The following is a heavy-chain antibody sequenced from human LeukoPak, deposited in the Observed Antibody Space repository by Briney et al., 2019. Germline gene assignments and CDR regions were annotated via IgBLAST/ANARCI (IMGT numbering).Heavy chain of an antibody. V-gene: IGHV1-69*05. D-gene: IGHD4-23*01. Sequence: SVNVSSKASGSTFSSYAISWVRQAPGQGLEWMGGIIPIFGTANYAQKFQGRVTITTDESTSTAYMELSSLRSEDTAVYYCARVTRRYYYYMDVWGKGTTVTVSS. J-gene: IGHJ6*03. CDR1: GSTFSSYA. CDR3: ARVTRRYYYYMDV. CDR2: IIPIFGTA.